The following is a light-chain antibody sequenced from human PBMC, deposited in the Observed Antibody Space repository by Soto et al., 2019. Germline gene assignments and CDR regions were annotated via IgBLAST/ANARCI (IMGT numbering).Light chain of an antibody. CDR1: QTISTY. V-gene: IGKV1-39*01. J-gene: IGKJ1*01. CDR3: QQSFSTPRT. CDR2: GAS. Sequence: DIQMTQSPSPLSASVGDRVTITCRASQTISTYLNWYQQKPGKAPKLLIYGASSLQSWVPSRFSVSVSGTDFTLTISSLQPEDFGTYYCQQSFSTPRTFGQGTKVDIK.